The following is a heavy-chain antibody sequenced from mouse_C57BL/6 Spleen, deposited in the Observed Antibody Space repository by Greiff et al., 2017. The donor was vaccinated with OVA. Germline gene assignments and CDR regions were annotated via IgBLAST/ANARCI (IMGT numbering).Heavy chain of an antibody. CDR3: AHGSSGWYCDV. CDR1: GFSFNTYA. Sequence: EVKLVESGGGLVQPKGSLKLSCAASGFSFNTYAMTWVRQAPGKGLEWVARIRSKSNNPATYYAVTVQVRFTISRDDSDSMLYLQMNNLKTEDTAMYYCAHGSSGWYCDVWGTGTTVTVSS. J-gene: IGHJ1*03. V-gene: IGHV10-1*01. CDR2: IRSKSNNPAT. D-gene: IGHD1-1*01.